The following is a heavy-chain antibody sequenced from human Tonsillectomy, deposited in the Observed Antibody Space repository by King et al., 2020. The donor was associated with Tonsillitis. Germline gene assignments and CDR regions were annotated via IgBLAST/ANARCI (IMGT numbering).Heavy chain of an antibody. D-gene: IGHD2-15*01. Sequence: QLQESGPGLVKPSQTLSLTCTVSGGSITSGHYYWNWIRQHPGKGLEWIGYIYYSGSTYYNPSLKSRVTISVDTSKNQFSLKLSSVTAADTAVYYCAGMRQAATVSESDYWGQGTLVTVSS. V-gene: IGHV4-30-4*08. CDR3: AGMRQAATVSESDY. CDR2: IYYSGST. CDR1: GGSITSGHYY. J-gene: IGHJ4*02.